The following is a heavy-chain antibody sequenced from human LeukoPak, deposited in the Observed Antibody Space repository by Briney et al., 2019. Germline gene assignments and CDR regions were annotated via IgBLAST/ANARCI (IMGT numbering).Heavy chain of an antibody. V-gene: IGHV3-48*03. J-gene: IGHJ3*02. CDR3: ARHYYELYAFDI. D-gene: IGHD3-22*01. Sequence: GGSLRLSXAASGFSFSSYEMNWVRQAPGKGLEWVSYISSGGTTIYYVDAVKGRFTVSRDNAKKSLFLQMNSLRAEDTAVYYCARHYYELYAFDIWGRGTMVTVSS. CDR1: GFSFSSYE. CDR2: ISSGGTTI.